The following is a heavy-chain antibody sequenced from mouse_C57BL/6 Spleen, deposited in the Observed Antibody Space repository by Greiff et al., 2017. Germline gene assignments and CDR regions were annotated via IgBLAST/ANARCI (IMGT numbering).Heavy chain of an antibody. CDR2: ISIGSSTI. J-gene: IGHJ2*01. CDR3: ARGYDYDGPIDY. D-gene: IGHD2-4*01. V-gene: IGHV5-17*01. CDR1: GFTFSNYG. Sequence: EVKLVESGGGLVKPGGSLKLSCAASGFTFSNYGMHWVRQAPEKGLEWVAYISIGSSTIYYADTVKGRFTISRDNAKNTLFLQMTSLRSEDTAMYYCARGYDYDGPIDYWGQGTTLTVSS.